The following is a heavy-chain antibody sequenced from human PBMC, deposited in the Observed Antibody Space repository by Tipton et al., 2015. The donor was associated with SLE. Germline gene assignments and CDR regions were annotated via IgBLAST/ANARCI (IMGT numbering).Heavy chain of an antibody. CDR2: LIYKGDTS. J-gene: IGHJ4*02. V-gene: IGHV3-23*03. Sequence: GSLRLSCAASGFTFSNYAMSWFRQAPGKGLEWVALIYKGDTSQYSDSVKGRFTISRDDSKSTLFLQMNSLRPDDTAIFYCAKQGLGAAADWGQGTLVTVSS. CDR3: AKQGLGAAAD. CDR1: GFTFSNYA. D-gene: IGHD2-15*01.